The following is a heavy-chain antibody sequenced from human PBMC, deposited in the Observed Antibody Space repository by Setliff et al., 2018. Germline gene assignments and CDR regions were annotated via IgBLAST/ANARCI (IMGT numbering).Heavy chain of an antibody. V-gene: IGHV1-18*04. CDR2: MSVY. Sequence: ASVKVSCKASGYTFNNYGINWVRQAPGQGFEWMGWMSVYAQKFQGRVTMTTDTPTSTAYMELRSLTSDDTAVYYCARGPVDFVVVPAAAKFDYWGQGTLVTSPQ. J-gene: IGHJ4*02. CDR1: GYTFNNYG. CDR3: ARGPVDFVVVPAAAKFDY. D-gene: IGHD2-2*01.